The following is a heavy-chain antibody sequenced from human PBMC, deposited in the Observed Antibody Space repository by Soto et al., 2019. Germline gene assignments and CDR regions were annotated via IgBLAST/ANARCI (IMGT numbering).Heavy chain of an antibody. CDR3: ARLGLGYCSSTSCYMVGWFDP. J-gene: IGHJ5*02. CDR1: GGSINSGAYY. V-gene: IGHV4-31*03. D-gene: IGHD2-2*02. Sequence: SETLSLTCTVSGGSINSGAYYWSWIRQHPGKGLEWIGYIYYSGSTYYNPSLKSRVTISVDTSKNQFSLKLSSVTAADTAVYYCARLGLGYCSSTSCYMVGWFDPWGQGTLVTVSS. CDR2: IYYSGST.